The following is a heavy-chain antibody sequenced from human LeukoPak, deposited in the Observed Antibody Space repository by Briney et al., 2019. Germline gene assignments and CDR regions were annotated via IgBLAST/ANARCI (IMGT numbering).Heavy chain of an antibody. CDR2: IYYSGST. CDR3: ARDAVIPAAMVDAFDI. J-gene: IGHJ3*02. Sequence: SETLSLTCTVSGGSLSSYYWSWIRQPPGKGLEWIGYIYYSGSTNYNPSLKSRVTISVDTSKNQFSLKLSSVTAADTAVYYCARDAVIPAAMVDAFDIWGQGTMVTVSS. V-gene: IGHV4-59*01. CDR1: GGSLSSYY. D-gene: IGHD2-2*01.